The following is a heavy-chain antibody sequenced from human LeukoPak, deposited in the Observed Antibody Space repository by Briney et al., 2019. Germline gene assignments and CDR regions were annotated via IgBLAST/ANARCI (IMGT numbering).Heavy chain of an antibody. D-gene: IGHD6-6*01. Sequence: PGGSLRLSCAASGFTFSSYAMHWVRQAPGKGLEWVAVISYDGSNKYYADSVKGRFTISRDNSKNTLYLQMNSLRAEDTAVYYCARDKYSSSSATFDYWGQGTLVTVSS. J-gene: IGHJ4*02. CDR3: ARDKYSSSSATFDY. CDR1: GFTFSSYA. CDR2: ISYDGSNK. V-gene: IGHV3-30-3*01.